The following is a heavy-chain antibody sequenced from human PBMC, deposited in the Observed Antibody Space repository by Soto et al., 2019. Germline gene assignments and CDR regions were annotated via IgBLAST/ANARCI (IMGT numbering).Heavy chain of an antibody. V-gene: IGHV3-30-3*01. Sequence: QVQLVESGGGVVQPGRSLRLSCAASGFTFSSYAMHWVRQAPGKGLEWVAVISYDGSNKYYADSVKGRFTISRDNSKNTLYLQMNSLRAEDTAVYYCARDLTTVTSFYYYYGMDVWGQGTTVTVSS. CDR3: ARDLTTVTSFYYYYGMDV. D-gene: IGHD4-17*01. CDR2: ISYDGSNK. CDR1: GFTFSSYA. J-gene: IGHJ6*02.